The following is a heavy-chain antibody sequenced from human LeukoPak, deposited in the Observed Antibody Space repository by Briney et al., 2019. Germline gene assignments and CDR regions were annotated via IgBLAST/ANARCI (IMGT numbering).Heavy chain of an antibody. Sequence: GGSLRLSCAASGFTFSSYGMHWVRQAPGKGLEWVAVISYDGSNKYYADSVKGRFTISRDNSKNTLYLQMNSLRAEDTAVYYCATTGYNLLYYFDYWGQGTLVTVSS. D-gene: IGHD5-24*01. V-gene: IGHV3-30*03. CDR2: ISYDGSNK. CDR1: GFTFSSYG. J-gene: IGHJ4*02. CDR3: ATTGYNLLYYFDY.